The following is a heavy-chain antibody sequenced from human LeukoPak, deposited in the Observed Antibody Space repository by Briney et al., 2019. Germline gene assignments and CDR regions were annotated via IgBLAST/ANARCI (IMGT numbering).Heavy chain of an antibody. Sequence: SETLSLTCTVSGGSISSGSYFWHWIRQPAGKGLEWIGRIYTSGSTNYNPSLKSRVTISIDASKNQFSLKLSSVTAADTAVYYCARGSYSGRRIPDYWGQGTLVTVSS. CDR1: GGSISSGSYF. J-gene: IGHJ4*02. D-gene: IGHD1-26*01. CDR3: ARGSYSGRRIPDY. V-gene: IGHV4-61*02. CDR2: IYTSGST.